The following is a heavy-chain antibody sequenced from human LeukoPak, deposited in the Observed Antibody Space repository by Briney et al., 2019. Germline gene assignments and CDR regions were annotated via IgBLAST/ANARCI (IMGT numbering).Heavy chain of an antibody. CDR1: GFTFGDYA. CDR2: IRSKAYGGTT. V-gene: IGHV3-49*04. CDR3: TREDCSNTSCYSDY. J-gene: IGHJ4*02. D-gene: IGHD2-2*01. Sequence: GGSLRLSCTASGFTFGDYAMSWVRQAPGQGLEWVGFIRSKAYGGTTEYAASVKGRFTISRDDSKSIAYLQMSSLKTEDTAVYYCTREDCSNTSCYSDYWGQGTLVTVSS.